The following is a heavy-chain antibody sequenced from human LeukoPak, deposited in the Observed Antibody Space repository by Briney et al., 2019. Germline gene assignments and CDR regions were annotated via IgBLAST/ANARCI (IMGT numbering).Heavy chain of an antibody. CDR1: GGSISSSSYY. D-gene: IGHD3-16*02. CDR2: IYYSGST. V-gene: IGHV4-31*03. CDR3: ARAPYDYVWGSYRPQYFQH. Sequence: PSETLSLTCTVSGGSISSSSYYWSWIRQHPGKGLEWIGYIYYSGSTYYNPSLKSRVTISVDTSKNQFSLKLSSVTAADTAVYYCARAPYDYVWGSYRPQYFQHWGQGTLVTVSS. J-gene: IGHJ1*01.